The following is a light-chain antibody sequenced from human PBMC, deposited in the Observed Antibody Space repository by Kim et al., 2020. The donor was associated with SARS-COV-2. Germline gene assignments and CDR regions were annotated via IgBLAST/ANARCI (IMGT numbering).Light chain of an antibody. CDR2: DVS. CDR3: CSYAGRDIVV. J-gene: IGLJ2*01. CDR1: SSDVGGYNF. V-gene: IGLV2-11*01. Sequence: QSALTQPRSVSGSPGQSVTISCTGTSSDVGGYNFVSWYQQHPGKAPKLMIYDVSKRPSGIPDRFSGSKSGYTASLTISGLQTEDEADYFCCSYAGRDIVVFGGGTQLSVL.